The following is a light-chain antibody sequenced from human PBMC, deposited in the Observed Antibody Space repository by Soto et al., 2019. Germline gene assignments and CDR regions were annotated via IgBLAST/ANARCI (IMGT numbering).Light chain of an antibody. V-gene: IGLV1-44*01. CDR3: AAWDDSLNAYV. Sequence: QCVLTQPPSASGTPWQRVAISCSGSNSKIGSNTVNWYHQLPGTAPKLLIYRNNQRPSGVSDRFSGSKSGTSASLAISGLQSEDEADSYCAAWDDSLNAYVFGTGTKVTVL. J-gene: IGLJ1*01. CDR2: RNN. CDR1: NSKIGSNT.